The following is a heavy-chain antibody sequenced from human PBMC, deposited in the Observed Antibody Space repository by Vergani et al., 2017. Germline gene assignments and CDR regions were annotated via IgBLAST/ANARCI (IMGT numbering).Heavy chain of an antibody. J-gene: IGHJ4*02. Sequence: EVQLVESGGGLVQPGGSLRLSCAASGFTFSSYSMNWVRQAPGKGLEWVSYISSSSSTIYYADSVKGRFTISRDNAKNSLYLQMNSLRAEDTAVYYCAREFATVTQIENDYWGQGTLVTVSS. D-gene: IGHD4-17*01. CDR1: GFTFSSYS. CDR2: ISSSSSTI. V-gene: IGHV3-48*04. CDR3: AREFATVTQIENDY.